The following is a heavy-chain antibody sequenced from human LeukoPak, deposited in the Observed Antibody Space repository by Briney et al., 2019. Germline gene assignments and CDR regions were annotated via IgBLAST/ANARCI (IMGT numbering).Heavy chain of an antibody. Sequence: GGSLRLSCAASGFTFSSYSMNWVRQAPGKGLEWVSSISSSSSYIYYADSVKGRFTISRDNAKNSLYLHMNSLRAEDTAVYYCASCIERTGAFDIWGQGTMVTVSS. CDR3: ASCIERTGAFDI. V-gene: IGHV3-21*01. CDR1: GFTFSSYS. CDR2: ISSSSSYI. D-gene: IGHD1-14*01. J-gene: IGHJ3*02.